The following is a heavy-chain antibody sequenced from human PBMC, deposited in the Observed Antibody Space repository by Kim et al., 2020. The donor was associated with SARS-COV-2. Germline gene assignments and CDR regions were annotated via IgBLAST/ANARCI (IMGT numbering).Heavy chain of an antibody. V-gene: IGHV4-59*01. D-gene: IGHD4-17*01. CDR3: ARAGDYGDYG. J-gene: IGHJ4*02. CDR2: ST. Sequence: STNYNPSLKSRVTISVDTSKNQFSLKLSSVTAADTAVYYCARAGDYGDYGWGQGTLVTVSS.